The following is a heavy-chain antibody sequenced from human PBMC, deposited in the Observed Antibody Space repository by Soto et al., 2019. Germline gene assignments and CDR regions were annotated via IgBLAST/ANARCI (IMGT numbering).Heavy chain of an antibody. J-gene: IGHJ4*02. CDR3: ARTSWFGGFDY. Sequence: EVQLVESGGGLVQPGGSLRLSCAASGFTFSSYWMHWVRQAPGKGLVWVSRINSDESSTSYADSVKGRFIISRDNAKNTLYLQMNSLRAEDKAVYYCARTSWFGGFDYWGQGTLVTVSS. D-gene: IGHD3-10*01. CDR1: GFTFSSYW. V-gene: IGHV3-74*01. CDR2: INSDESST.